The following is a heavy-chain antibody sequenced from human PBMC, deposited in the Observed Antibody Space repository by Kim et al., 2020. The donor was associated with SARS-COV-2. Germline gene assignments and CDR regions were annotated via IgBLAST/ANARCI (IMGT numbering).Heavy chain of an antibody. D-gene: IGHD1-26*01. J-gene: IGHJ4*02. CDR2: ISAYNGNT. V-gene: IGHV1-18*01. CDR1: GYTFTSYG. CDR3: AGAPSGSYYFNY. Sequence: ASVKVSCKASGYTFTSYGISWVRQAPGQGLEWMGWISAYNGNTNYAQKLQGRVTMTTDTSTSTAYMELRSLRADDTAVYYCAGAPSGSYYFNYWGQGTLVTVSS.